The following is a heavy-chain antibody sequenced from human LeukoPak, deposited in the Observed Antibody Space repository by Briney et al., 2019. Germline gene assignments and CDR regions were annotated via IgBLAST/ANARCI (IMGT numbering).Heavy chain of an antibody. CDR1: GYCFTSYG. CDR3: ARMGLVVTHPLDF. CDR2: ISAYNGNT. D-gene: IGHD2-15*01. J-gene: IGHJ4*02. V-gene: IGHV1-18*01. Sequence: ASVKVSCKASGYCFTSYGISWVREAPGQGLEWMGWISAYNGNTNYAQKFQGRVTMTTDTSTTTAYLELKSLISDDTAVYYCARMGLVVTHPLDFWGQGTLVTVSS.